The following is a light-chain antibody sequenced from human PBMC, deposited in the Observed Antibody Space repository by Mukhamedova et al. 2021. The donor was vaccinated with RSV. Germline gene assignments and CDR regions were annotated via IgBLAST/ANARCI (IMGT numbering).Light chain of an antibody. CDR2: EVS. Sequence: DVGGYNYVSWYQQHPGQAPKLMIYEVSNRPSGVSNRFSGSKSGNMASLTISGLQADDEADYYCSSYTTSSTPYVVFGGGTKLTVL. CDR3: SSYTTSSTPYVV. CDR1: DVGGYNY. J-gene: IGLJ2*01. V-gene: IGLV2-14*01.